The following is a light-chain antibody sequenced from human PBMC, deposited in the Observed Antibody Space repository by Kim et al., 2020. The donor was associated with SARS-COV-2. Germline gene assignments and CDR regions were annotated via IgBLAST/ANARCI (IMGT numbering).Light chain of an antibody. V-gene: IGLV3-21*04. J-gene: IGLJ1*01. CDR1: NIGSRS. CDR3: QVWDSSSDHHV. CDR2: YDS. Sequence: APGETAVITCGGNNIGSRSVLWYQQKPGQAPVLVIYYDSDRPAGITERFSGSYSGNTATLTISRVEAGDEADYYCQVWDSSSDHHVFGTGTKVTVL.